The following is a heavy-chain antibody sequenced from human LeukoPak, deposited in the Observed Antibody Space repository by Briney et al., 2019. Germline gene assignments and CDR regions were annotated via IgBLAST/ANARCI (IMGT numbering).Heavy chain of an antibody. CDR2: IFYDGVKD. D-gene: IGHD2-21*01. CDR3: AKDRLAYKYYYYMDV. V-gene: IGHV3-30*02. Sequence: PGGSLRLSCAASGFTFSKYGIHWVRQAPGKGLEWVAFIFYDGVKDYYAGSVKGRFTISRDNSKNTVFLQMNSLRGDDTAVYYCAKDRLAYKYYYYMDVWGKGTAVTVSS. CDR1: GFTFSKYG. J-gene: IGHJ6*03.